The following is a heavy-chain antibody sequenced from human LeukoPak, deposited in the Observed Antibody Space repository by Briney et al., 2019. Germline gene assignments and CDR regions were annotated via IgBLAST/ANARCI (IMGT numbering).Heavy chain of an antibody. V-gene: IGHV3-7*01. CDR3: SRGNWGSSGGHC. CDR1: GFTFSSYW. Sequence: GGSLRLSCAASGFTFSSYWMIWVRQAPGKGLEWVANIKEDGSDKRYAESVKGRFTISRDNAENTVYLQMNRLRAEDTAVYYCSRGNWGSSGGHCWGQGTLVTVSS. D-gene: IGHD7-27*01. CDR2: IKEDGSDK. J-gene: IGHJ4*02.